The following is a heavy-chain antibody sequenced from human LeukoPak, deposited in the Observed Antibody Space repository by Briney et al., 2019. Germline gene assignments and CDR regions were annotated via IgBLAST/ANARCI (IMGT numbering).Heavy chain of an antibody. CDR3: ARESGYYYDTSGYTFDY. D-gene: IGHD3-22*01. J-gene: IGHJ4*02. V-gene: IGHV4-4*07. CDR2: IYTSGST. Sequence: SETLSLTCTVSGGSSNNYYWSWIRQFAGKGLEWIGRIYTSGSTNYNPSLKSRVSMSVDTSKNQFSLRLRSVTAADTAVYYCARESGYYYDTSGYTFDYWGQGILVTVSS. CDR1: GGSSNNYY.